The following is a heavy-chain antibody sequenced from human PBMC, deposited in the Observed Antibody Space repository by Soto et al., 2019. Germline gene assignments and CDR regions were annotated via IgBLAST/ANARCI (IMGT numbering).Heavy chain of an antibody. CDR3: AKGALSSSGTYAPHYYGWDV. CDR1: GFSFGDYA. V-gene: IGHV3-23*01. CDR2: VSRSGDKT. J-gene: IGHJ6*02. D-gene: IGHD1-26*01. Sequence: GGSLRLSCVVSGFSFGDYAMSWVRQAPGKGLEWVSTVSRSGDKTYYAESVEGRFTISRDNSKNTLYVQMDSLRAEDTAVYYCAKGALSSSGTYAPHYYGWDVWGQGTTVTVSS.